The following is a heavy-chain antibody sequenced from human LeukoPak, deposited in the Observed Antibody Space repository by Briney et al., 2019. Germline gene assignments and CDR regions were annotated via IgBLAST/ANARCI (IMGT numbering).Heavy chain of an antibody. CDR1: GGSFSGYY. V-gene: IGHV4-34*01. CDR3: ARGAGSNMGFGY. CDR2: INHSGST. Sequence: PSETLSLTCAVYGGSFSGYYWSWIRQPPGKGLEWIGEINHSGSTNYNPSLKSRVTISVDTSKNQFSLKLSSVTAADTAVYYCARGAGSNMGFGYLGQGTLVTVSS. J-gene: IGHJ4*02.